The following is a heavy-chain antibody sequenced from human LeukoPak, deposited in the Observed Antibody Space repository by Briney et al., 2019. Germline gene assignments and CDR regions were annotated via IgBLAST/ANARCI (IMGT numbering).Heavy chain of an antibody. D-gene: IGHD1-14*01. Sequence: SETLSLTCAVSGYSISSGYYWGWIRQPLGQGLEWIGSIYHSGSTYYNPSLKSRVTISVDTSKNQFSLKLSSVTAADTAVYYCARHAEAFDIWGQGTMVTVSS. V-gene: IGHV4-38-2*01. J-gene: IGHJ3*02. CDR2: IYHSGST. CDR1: GYSISSGYY. CDR3: ARHAEAFDI.